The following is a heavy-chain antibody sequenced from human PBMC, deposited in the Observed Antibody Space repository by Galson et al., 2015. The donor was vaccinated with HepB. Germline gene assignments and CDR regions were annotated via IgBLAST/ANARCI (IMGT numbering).Heavy chain of an antibody. V-gene: IGHV3-30*18. CDR2: ISYDGSNE. D-gene: IGHD1-7*01. CDR3: AKTRHYNWNYDAFEI. J-gene: IGHJ3*02. CDR1: EFTFSGHG. Sequence: SLRLSCAASEFTFSGHGMHWVRQAPGKGLEWVAIISYDGSNEYYTDSVRGRFTISRDTSKNTLYLQMNSLSIEDSAVYFCAKTRHYNWNYDAFEIWGQGTAVTVSS.